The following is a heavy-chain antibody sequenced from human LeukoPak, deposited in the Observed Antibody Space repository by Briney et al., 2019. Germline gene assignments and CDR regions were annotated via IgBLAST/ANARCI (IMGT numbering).Heavy chain of an antibody. J-gene: IGHJ3*02. V-gene: IGHV4-59*01. CDR1: GGSISSYH. D-gene: IGHD6-13*01. CDR2: IYYSGST. Sequence: SETLSLTCTVSGGSISSYHWSWVRQPPGKGLEWIGYIYYSGSTNYNPSLKSRVTISVDTSKSQFSLKLSSVTAADTAVYYCARKGIAAAVGASDIWGQGTMVTVSS. CDR3: ARKGIAAAVGASDI.